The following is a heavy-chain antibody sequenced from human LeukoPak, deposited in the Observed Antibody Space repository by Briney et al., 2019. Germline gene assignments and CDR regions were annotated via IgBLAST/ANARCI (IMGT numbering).Heavy chain of an antibody. CDR1: GGSFSGYY. D-gene: IGHD6-13*01. Sequence: SETLSLTCAVYGGSFSGYYWGWIRQPPGQGLEWNGSIYYSGSTYYNPSLTSRVTISVDTSKTKFSLTLSPVTAADTAAYYCARDVVAAPGTWDYWGQGTLVTVSS. J-gene: IGHJ4*02. CDR3: ARDVVAAPGTWDY. V-gene: IGHV4-34*01. CDR2: IYYSGST.